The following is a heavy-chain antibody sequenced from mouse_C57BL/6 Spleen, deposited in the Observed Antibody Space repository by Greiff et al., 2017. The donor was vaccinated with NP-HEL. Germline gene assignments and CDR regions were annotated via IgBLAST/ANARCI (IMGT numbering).Heavy chain of an antibody. V-gene: IGHV1-42*01. Sequence: EVQVVESGPELVKPGASVKISCKASGYSFTGYYMNWVKQSPEKSLEWIGEINPSTGGTTYNQKFKAKATLTVDKSSSTAYMQLKSLTSEDSAVYYCARYYYGSYWYFDVWGTGTTVTVSS. J-gene: IGHJ1*03. CDR3: ARYYYGSYWYFDV. CDR1: GYSFTGYY. D-gene: IGHD1-1*01. CDR2: INPSTGGT.